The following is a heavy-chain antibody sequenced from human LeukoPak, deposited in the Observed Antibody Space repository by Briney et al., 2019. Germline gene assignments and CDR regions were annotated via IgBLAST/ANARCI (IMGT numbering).Heavy chain of an antibody. D-gene: IGHD2-15*01. V-gene: IGHV4-4*02. J-gene: IGHJ6*03. CDR1: GGPISSSNW. Sequence: SGTLSLTCAVSGGPISSSNWWSWVRQPPGKGLEWIGEIYHSGSTNYNPSFEIRVTISVDTSKNQFSLKLSSVTAADTAVYYCARGYCSGGSCYARYYYYYYMDVWGKGTTVTVSS. CDR2: IYHSGST. CDR3: ARGYCSGGSCYARYYYYYYMDV.